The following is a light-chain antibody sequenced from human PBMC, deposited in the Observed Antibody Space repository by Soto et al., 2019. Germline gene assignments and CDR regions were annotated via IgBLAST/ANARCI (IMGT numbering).Light chain of an antibody. CDR3: GTWDSSLSVVV. CDR1: SSNIGNNY. J-gene: IGLJ2*01. V-gene: IGLV1-51*01. CDR2: DND. Sequence: QSVLTQPPSVSVAPGQTVTISCSGSSSNIGNNYVSWYQQLPGAAPKLLIDDNDKRPSGIPDRFSGSKSGTSATLGITGLQTGDEADYFCGTWDSSLSVVVFGGGTKLTVL.